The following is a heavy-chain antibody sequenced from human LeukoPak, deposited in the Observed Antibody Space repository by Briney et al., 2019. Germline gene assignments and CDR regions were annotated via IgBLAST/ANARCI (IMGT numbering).Heavy chain of an antibody. CDR2: IYSGGST. CDR3: ARLAGSSGLAGGFDI. J-gene: IGHJ3*02. Sequence: GGSLRLSCAASGFTVSSNYMSWVRQAPGKGLEWVSVIYSGGSTYYADSVKGRFTISRDNSKNTLYLQMNSLRAEDTAVYYCARLAGSSGLAGGFDIWGQGTMFAVSS. V-gene: IGHV3-53*01. D-gene: IGHD3-22*01. CDR1: GFTVSSNY.